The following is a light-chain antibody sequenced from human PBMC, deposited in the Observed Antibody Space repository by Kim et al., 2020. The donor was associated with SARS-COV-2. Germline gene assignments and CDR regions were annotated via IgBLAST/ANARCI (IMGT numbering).Light chain of an antibody. J-gene: IGKJ1*01. CDR3: QQYNNWPRT. CDR1: QSVSSN. CDR2: GAS. Sequence: ETVMTQSPATLSVSPGERVTLSCRASQSVSSNLAWYQHKPGQAPRILIHGASTRATGIPARISGSGSGTEFTLTISSLQSEDFAVYFCQQYNNWPRTFGQGTKVDIK. V-gene: IGKV3-15*01.